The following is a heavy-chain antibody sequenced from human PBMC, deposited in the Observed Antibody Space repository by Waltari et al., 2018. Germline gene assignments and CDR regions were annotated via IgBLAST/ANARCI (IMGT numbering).Heavy chain of an antibody. CDR1: GGSISPYY. D-gene: IGHD1-26*01. J-gene: IGHJ5*02. CDR2: ISTSGNT. V-gene: IGHV4-4*07. Sequence: QVQLQESGPGLVKPSETLSLTCHVSGGSISPYYWSWIRQSAGKGLEWIGRISTSGNTNYNPSLKSRVTMSVDTSKNQLSMRLSSVTAADTAVYLCARGIDRRSGRWFDPWGQGTLVIVSS. CDR3: ARGIDRRSGRWFDP.